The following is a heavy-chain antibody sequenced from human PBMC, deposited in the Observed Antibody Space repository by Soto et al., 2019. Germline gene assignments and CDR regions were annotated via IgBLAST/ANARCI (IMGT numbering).Heavy chain of an antibody. CDR1: GFTFNSYE. D-gene: IGHD2-21*02. Sequence: EVQLVESGGGLVQPGGSLRLSCTASGFTFNSYEMNWVRQAPGKGLEWVSYISSSGTTIYYADSVKGRFTISRDNAKNSLYLQMNSLRAEDTAVYYCARDRDDSFDYWGQGTLVTVSS. V-gene: IGHV3-48*03. J-gene: IGHJ4*02. CDR2: ISSSGTTI. CDR3: ARDRDDSFDY.